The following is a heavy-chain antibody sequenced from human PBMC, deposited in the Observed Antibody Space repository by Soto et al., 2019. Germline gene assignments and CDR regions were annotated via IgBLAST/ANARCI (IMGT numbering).Heavy chain of an antibody. CDR3: ARQLPVGATSWFDP. Sequence: SETLSLTCSVSGGSINSDDSFWGWVRQSPGKGLEWIGSLYYGGSTFYNPSLKSRVTISLDTSKNQFSLRLTSVTAADTAIYYCARQLPVGATSWFDPWGQGTPVTVSS. V-gene: IGHV4-39*01. CDR1: GGSINSDDSF. D-gene: IGHD1-26*01. J-gene: IGHJ5*02. CDR2: LYYGGST.